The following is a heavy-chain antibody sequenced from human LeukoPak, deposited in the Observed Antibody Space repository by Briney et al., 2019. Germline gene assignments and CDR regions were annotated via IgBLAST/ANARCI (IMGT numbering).Heavy chain of an antibody. D-gene: IGHD3-22*01. CDR1: GFTFSSYS. V-gene: IGHV4-34*01. CDR3: ARVLHKRNYDSSDYYGS. J-gene: IGHJ5*02. Sequence: PGGSLRLSCAASGFTFSSYSMNWVRQAPGKGLEWIGEINHSGSTNYNPSLKSRVTISVDTSKNQFSLKLSSVTAADTAVYYCARVLHKRNYDSSDYYGSWGQGTLVTVSS. CDR2: INHSGST.